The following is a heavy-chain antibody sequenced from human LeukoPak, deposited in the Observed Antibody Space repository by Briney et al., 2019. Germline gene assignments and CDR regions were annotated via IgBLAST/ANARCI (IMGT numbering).Heavy chain of an antibody. V-gene: IGHV3-48*04. J-gene: IGHJ4*02. CDR1: GFTFNTYT. CDR2: ISGSSGII. Sequence: GGSLRLSCVASGFTFNTYTMNWVRQAPGKGLEWVSYISGSSGIIDYADSVKGRFTISRDNAKNTLYLQMNSLRAEDTAVYYCARGYSSGLHFDYWGQGTLVTVSS. D-gene: IGHD6-19*01. CDR3: ARGYSSGLHFDY.